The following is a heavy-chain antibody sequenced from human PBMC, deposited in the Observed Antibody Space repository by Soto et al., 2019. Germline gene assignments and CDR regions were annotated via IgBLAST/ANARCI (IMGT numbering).Heavy chain of an antibody. J-gene: IGHJ4*02. V-gene: IGHV1-3*01. CDR2: INAGNGNT. CDR1: GYTFTSYA. Sequence: GASVKVSCKASGYTFTSYAMHWVRQAPGQRLEWMGWINAGNGNTKYSQKFQGRVTITRDTSASTAYMELSSLRSEDTAVYYCALAMVRGVIVYYFDYWGQGTRVTVSS. CDR3: ALAMVRGVIVYYFDY. D-gene: IGHD3-10*01.